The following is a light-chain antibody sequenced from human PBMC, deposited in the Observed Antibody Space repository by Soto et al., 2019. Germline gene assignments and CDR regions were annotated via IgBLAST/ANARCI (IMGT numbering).Light chain of an antibody. V-gene: IGKV3-15*01. CDR2: GAS. CDR1: QSVSSN. Sequence: EIVMTQSPDTLSVSPGARAPLSCRASQSVSSNLAWYQQKPGQAPRLLIYGASTRATGIPARFSGSGSGTEFTLTISSLQSEEFAVYYCQKYNNWPWTVGQGNKVDIK. J-gene: IGKJ1*01. CDR3: QKYNNWPWT.